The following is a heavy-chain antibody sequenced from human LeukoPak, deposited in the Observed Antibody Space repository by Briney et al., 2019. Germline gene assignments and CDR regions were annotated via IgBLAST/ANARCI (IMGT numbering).Heavy chain of an antibody. CDR3: ARGVTIFGVVPYYYMDV. J-gene: IGHJ6*03. CDR1: GGSISSGGYY. D-gene: IGHD3-3*01. V-gene: IGHV4-30-2*01. Sequence: PSQTLSLTCTVSGGSISSGGYYWSWIRQPPGKGLEWIGYIYHSGSTYYNPSLKSRVTISVDRSKNQFSLKLSSVTAADTAVYYCARGVTIFGVVPYYYMDVWGKGTTVTVSS. CDR2: IYHSGST.